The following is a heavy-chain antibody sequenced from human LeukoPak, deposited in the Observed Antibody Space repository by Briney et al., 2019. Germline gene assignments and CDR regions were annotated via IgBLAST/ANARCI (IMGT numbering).Heavy chain of an antibody. J-gene: IGHJ3*01. Sequence: SETLSLTCNVSGGSISSYYWNWIRQPPGKGLEWIGYISFSGTTNYNPSLKRRVTITLDTSKNQFSLKLNSVTAADTALYYRARARMEREPRRAFDFWGQGTMVTVPS. V-gene: IGHV4-59*01. CDR1: GGSISSYY. CDR2: ISFSGTT. CDR3: ARARMEREPRRAFDF. D-gene: IGHD1-26*01.